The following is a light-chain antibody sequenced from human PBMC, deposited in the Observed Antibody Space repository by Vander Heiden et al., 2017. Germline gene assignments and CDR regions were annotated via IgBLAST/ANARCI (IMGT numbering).Light chain of an antibody. V-gene: IGLV1-44*01. J-gene: IGLJ2*01. CDR1: RSNIGGSV. CDR3: AAWDDSLNGVV. CDR2: NCN. Sequence: QTVLTQPLPASGTPGQRVCISCSGTRSNIGGSVVTWYQQQQETAPKLLIVNCNQRPSGVPDRFSGSKSGTSTSLAISGLQSEDEADYYCAAWDDSLNGVVFGGGTRVTVL.